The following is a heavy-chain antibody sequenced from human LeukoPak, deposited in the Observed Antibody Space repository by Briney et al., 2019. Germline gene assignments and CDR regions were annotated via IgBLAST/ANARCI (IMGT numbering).Heavy chain of an antibody. D-gene: IGHD5-12*01. J-gene: IGHJ4*01. Sequence: SETLSLTCTVSGGSISSYYWSWIRQPPGKGLEWIGFIYYSGSANYNPSLRSRVTISVDTSKNQFSLKLTSVTAADTAVYYCARTGVVATSYFFDYWGHGTLVTVSS. CDR1: GGSISSYY. V-gene: IGHV4-59*01. CDR2: IYYSGSA. CDR3: ARTGVVATSYFFDY.